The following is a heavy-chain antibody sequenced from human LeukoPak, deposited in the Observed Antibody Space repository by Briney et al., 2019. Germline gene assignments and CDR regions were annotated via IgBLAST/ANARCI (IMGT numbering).Heavy chain of an antibody. CDR1: GFTFSSYA. J-gene: IGHJ6*02. Sequence: GRSLRLSCAASGFTFSSYAMHWVRQAPGKGLEWVAVISYDGSNKYYADSVKGRFTISRDNSKNTLYLQMNSLRAEDTAVYYCVRALALYQLLYGYYYYGMDVWGQGTTVTVSS. D-gene: IGHD2-2*02. V-gene: IGHV3-30-3*01. CDR2: ISYDGSNK. CDR3: VRALALYQLLYGYYYYGMDV.